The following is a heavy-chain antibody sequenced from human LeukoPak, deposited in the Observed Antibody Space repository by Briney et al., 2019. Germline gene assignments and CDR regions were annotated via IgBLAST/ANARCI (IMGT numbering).Heavy chain of an antibody. CDR3: ARRRGDQEFYYFDN. V-gene: IGHV3-64*01. Sequence: GGSLRLSCATSGFTFSSYAMSWVRQAPGKGLEYVAAITSNGNSAYYANSVKGRFTISRDNSKNTLYLQMGSLRAEDMAVYYCARRRGDQEFYYFDNWGQGTLVTVSS. CDR2: ITSNGNSA. CDR1: GFTFSSYA. D-gene: IGHD4-17*01. J-gene: IGHJ4*02.